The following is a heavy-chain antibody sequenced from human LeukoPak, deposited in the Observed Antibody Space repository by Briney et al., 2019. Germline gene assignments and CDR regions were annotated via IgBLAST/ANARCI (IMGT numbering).Heavy chain of an antibody. J-gene: IGHJ4*02. D-gene: IGHD6-25*01. Sequence: SETLSLTCTVYGGSFSGYYWSWIRQPPGKGLEWIGEINHSGSTNYNPSLKSRVTISVDTSKNQFSPKLNSVTAADTAVYYCAREGRALADLPTSDYWGQGTLVTVSS. CDR2: INHSGST. V-gene: IGHV4-34*01. CDR1: GGSFSGYY. CDR3: AREGRALADLPTSDY.